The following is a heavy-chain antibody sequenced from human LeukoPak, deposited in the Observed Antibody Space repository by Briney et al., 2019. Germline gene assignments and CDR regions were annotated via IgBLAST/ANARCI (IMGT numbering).Heavy chain of an antibody. V-gene: IGHV3-74*01. J-gene: IGHJ5*02. CDR2: INTDGSST. CDR3: ARAPSHCSSTGCYVPFDP. D-gene: IGHD2-2*01. Sequence: GGSLRLSCAASGFTFSTYWMHWVRQAPGKGLVWVSHINTDGSSTTYVDSVKGRFTISRDNAKNTLYLQMNSLRAEDTAVYYCARAPSHCSSTGCYVPFDPWGQGTLVTVSS. CDR1: GFTFSTYW.